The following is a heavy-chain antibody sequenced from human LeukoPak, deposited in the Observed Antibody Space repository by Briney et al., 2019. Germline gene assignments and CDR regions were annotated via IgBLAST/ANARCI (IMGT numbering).Heavy chain of an antibody. V-gene: IGHV3-21*01. D-gene: IGHD3-10*02. Sequence: GGSLRLSCAASELTFSNYNMNWVRQAPGKGLEWVSSISTSGSYIYYANSMKGRFTISRDNAKNSLYLQMNSLRAEDTAVYYCAELGITMIGGVWGKGATVTISS. J-gene: IGHJ6*04. CDR3: AELGITMIGGV. CDR2: ISTSGSYI. CDR1: ELTFSNYN.